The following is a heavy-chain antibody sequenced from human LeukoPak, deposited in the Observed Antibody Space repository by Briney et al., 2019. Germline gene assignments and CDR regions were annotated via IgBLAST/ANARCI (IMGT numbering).Heavy chain of an antibody. J-gene: IGHJ3*02. CDR1: GFTFGKYW. Sequence: GGSLRLSCVASGFTFGKYWMSWVRQAPGKGLEWVANIKLDGSEKNYVDSVKGRFTISRDNTKNSLYLQMNSLRAEDTAMYYCVRAGSSSGHCDNFDMWGQGTVITVSS. D-gene: IGHD3-22*01. CDR2: IKLDGSEK. CDR3: VRAGSSSGHCDNFDM. V-gene: IGHV3-7*01.